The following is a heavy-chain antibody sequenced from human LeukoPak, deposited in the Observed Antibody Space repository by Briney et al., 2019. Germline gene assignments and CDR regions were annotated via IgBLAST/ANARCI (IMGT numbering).Heavy chain of an antibody. J-gene: IGHJ3*02. Sequence: GASVKVSCKASGGTFISYVISWVRQAPGQGLEWMGGIIPIFGTANYAQKFQGRVTITADESTSTAYMELSSLRSEDTAVYYCARDPSIVGATLDAFDIWGQGTMVTVSS. CDR2: IIPIFGTA. D-gene: IGHD1-26*01. CDR3: ARDPSIVGATLDAFDI. V-gene: IGHV1-69*13. CDR1: GGTFISYV.